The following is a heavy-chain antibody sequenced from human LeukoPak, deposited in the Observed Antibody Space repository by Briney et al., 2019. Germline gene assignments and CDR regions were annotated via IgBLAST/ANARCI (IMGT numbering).Heavy chain of an antibody. CDR2: ISSST. CDR1: GFTFSDYY. Sequence: GGSLRLSRAASGFTFSDYYMSWIRQAPGKGLEWVSYISSSTNYADSVKGRFTISRDNAENSLYLQMNSLRAEDTDVYYCARRLAVGLFDYWGQGTLVTVSS. J-gene: IGHJ4*02. V-gene: IGHV3-11*03. D-gene: IGHD1-26*01. CDR3: ARRLAVGLFDY.